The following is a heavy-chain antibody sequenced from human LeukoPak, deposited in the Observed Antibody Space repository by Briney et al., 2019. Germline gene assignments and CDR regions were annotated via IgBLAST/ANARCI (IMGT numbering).Heavy chain of an antibody. CDR1: GGSIRSTTYH. V-gene: IGHV4-39*07. Sequence: SETLSLTCSVSGGSIRSTTYHWGWIRQPPGKGLEWIGTIYYSGSTFYNPSLKSRVTISVDTSKNQFSLKLSSVTAADTAVYYCARSVRYYYDSSGYYYFDYWGQGTLVTVSS. CDR3: ARSVRYYYDSSGYYYFDY. D-gene: IGHD3-22*01. J-gene: IGHJ4*02. CDR2: IYYSGST.